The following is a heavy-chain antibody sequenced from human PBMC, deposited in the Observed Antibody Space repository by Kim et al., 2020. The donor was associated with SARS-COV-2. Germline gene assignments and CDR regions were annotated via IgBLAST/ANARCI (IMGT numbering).Heavy chain of an antibody. Sequence: PNSGNTGYAQKFQGRVTMTRNTSISTAYMELSSLRSEDTAVYYCARGPRDWGQGTLVTVSS. J-gene: IGHJ4*02. CDR3: ARGPRD. CDR2: PNSGNT. V-gene: IGHV1-8*01.